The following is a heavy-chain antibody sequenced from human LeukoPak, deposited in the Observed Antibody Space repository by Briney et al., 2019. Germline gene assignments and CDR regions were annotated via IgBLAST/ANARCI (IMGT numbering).Heavy chain of an antibody. Sequence: GGSLRLSCAASGFTFSSYSMNWVRQAPGKGLEWVSSITSSSSYIYYADSVKGRFTISRDNSKNTLYLQMNSLRAEDTAVYYCATQAEGDYYDSSGYYSYWGQGTLVTVSS. CDR1: GFTFSSYS. CDR3: ATQAEGDYYDSSGYYSY. J-gene: IGHJ4*02. V-gene: IGHV3-21*04. D-gene: IGHD3-22*01. CDR2: ITSSSSYI.